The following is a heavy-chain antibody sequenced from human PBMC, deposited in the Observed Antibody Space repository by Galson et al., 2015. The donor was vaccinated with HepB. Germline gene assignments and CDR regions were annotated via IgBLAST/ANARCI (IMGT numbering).Heavy chain of an antibody. D-gene: IGHD3-22*01. V-gene: IGHV3-21*01. CDR2: ISSSSSYI. Sequence: SLRLSCAASGFTFSSYSMNWVRQAPGKGLEWVSSISSSSSYIYYADSVKGRFTISRDNAKNSLYLQMNSLRAEDTAVYYCARDWRWFYDSSGYVGYWGQGTLVTVSS. CDR3: ARDWRWFYDSSGYVGY. J-gene: IGHJ4*02. CDR1: GFTFSSYS.